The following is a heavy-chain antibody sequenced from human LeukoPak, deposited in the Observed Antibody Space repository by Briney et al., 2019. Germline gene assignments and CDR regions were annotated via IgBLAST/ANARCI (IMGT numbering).Heavy chain of an antibody. V-gene: IGHV1-2*02. CDR1: GYTFTDYY. J-gene: IGHJ4*02. CDR3: ARTWIQVWCPDFDY. Sequence: GASVKVCCKASGYTFTDYYMHWVRQAPGQGLEWMGWINPNSGGTNYAQKFQGRVTMTRDTSISTAYMELSGLSSDDTAVYYCARTWIQVWCPDFDYWGQGALVTVSS. CDR2: INPNSGGT. D-gene: IGHD5-18*01.